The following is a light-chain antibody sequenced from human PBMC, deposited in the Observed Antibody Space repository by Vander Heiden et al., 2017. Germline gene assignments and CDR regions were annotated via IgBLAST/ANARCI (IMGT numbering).Light chain of an antibody. CDR1: QSVLYSSNNKNY. CDR2: WAS. Sequence: DIVMTQSPHSLAVSLGERATINCKSSQSVLYSSNNKNYLAWYQQKPGQPPKLLIYWASTRESGVPDRFSGSGSGTDFTLTISSLQAEDVAVYYCLQADSTRRTFGQGTKVEIK. CDR3: LQADSTRRT. J-gene: IGKJ1*01. V-gene: IGKV4-1*01.